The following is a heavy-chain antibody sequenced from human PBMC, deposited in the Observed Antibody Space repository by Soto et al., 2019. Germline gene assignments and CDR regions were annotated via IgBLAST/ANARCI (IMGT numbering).Heavy chain of an antibody. V-gene: IGHV3-33*01. CDR1: GFTFSSYG. CDR3: ARDTLQAAAGGSYYYYYGMDV. J-gene: IGHJ6*02. CDR2: IWYDGSNK. Sequence: GGPLRLSCAASGFTFSSYGMHWVRQAPGKGLEWVAVIWYDGSNKYYADSVKGRFTISRDNSKNTLYLQMNSLRAEDTAVYYCARDTLQAAAGGSYYYYYGMDVWGQGTTVTVSS. D-gene: IGHD6-13*01.